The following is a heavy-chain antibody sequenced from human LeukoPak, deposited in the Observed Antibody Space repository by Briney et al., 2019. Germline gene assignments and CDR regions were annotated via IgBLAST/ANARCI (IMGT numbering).Heavy chain of an antibody. D-gene: IGHD3-3*01. CDR2: IYTSGST. J-gene: IGHJ3*02. V-gene: IGHV4-61*02. CDR3: ARHVLRFLEWSYAFDI. Sequence: SETLSLTCTVSGGSISSGSYYWSWIRQPAGKGLEWIGRIYTSGSTNYNPSLRGRVTISVDTSKNQFSLKLSSVTAADTAVYYCARHVLRFLEWSYAFDIWGQGTMVTVSS. CDR1: GGSISSGSYY.